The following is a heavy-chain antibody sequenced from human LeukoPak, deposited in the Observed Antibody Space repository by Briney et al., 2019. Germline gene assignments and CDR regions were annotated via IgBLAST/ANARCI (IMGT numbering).Heavy chain of an antibody. Sequence: GGSLRLSCAASGFTFSRYSMNWVRQAPGEGLEWASSISSSYNYIYYADSVKGRFTISRDNAKSPLYLQMNSLRADDTAVYYCARSRSPGYFDYWGQGTLVIVSS. J-gene: IGHJ4*02. V-gene: IGHV3-21*01. D-gene: IGHD3-10*01. CDR1: GFTFSRYS. CDR2: ISSSYNYI. CDR3: ARSRSPGYFDY.